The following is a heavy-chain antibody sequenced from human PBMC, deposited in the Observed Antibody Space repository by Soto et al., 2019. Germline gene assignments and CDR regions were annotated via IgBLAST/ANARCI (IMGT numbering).Heavy chain of an antibody. CDR3: ATVVHDHVVIWVGY. CDR1: GASIRSGRYY. J-gene: IGHJ4*02. Sequence: SETLSLTCSVSGASIRSGRYYWSRIRQSPGRGREWIGYIYYTGTTHYNPAVKSRVTILLHNSKDQLSLTSTSVTAADTAIYYWATVVHDHVVIWVGYGGQGTRVTVS. D-gene: IGHD2-8*02. CDR2: IYYTGTT. V-gene: IGHV4-30-4*01.